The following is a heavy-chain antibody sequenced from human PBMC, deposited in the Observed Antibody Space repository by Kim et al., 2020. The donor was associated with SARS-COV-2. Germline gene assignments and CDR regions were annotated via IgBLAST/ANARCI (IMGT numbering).Heavy chain of an antibody. Sequence: GGSLRLSCAASGFTFSSYGMHWVRQAPGKGLEWVAVIWYDGSNKYYADSVKGRFTISRDNSKNTLYLQMNSLRAEDTAVYYCARDPNGQTSSWFFDYWGQGTLVTVSS. CDR1: GFTFSSYG. D-gene: IGHD6-13*01. CDR3: ARDPNGQTSSWFFDY. CDR2: IWYDGSNK. J-gene: IGHJ4*02. V-gene: IGHV3-33*01.